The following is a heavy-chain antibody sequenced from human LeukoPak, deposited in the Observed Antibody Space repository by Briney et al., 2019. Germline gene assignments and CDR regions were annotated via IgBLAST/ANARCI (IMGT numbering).Heavy chain of an antibody. J-gene: IGHJ4*02. CDR3: AKDREGLGSGYDLEYFDY. V-gene: IGHV3-48*04. D-gene: IGHD5-12*01. Sequence: GGSLRLSCAASGFSFGSHPMNWVRQAPGKGLEWVSYITNSGSTIYYADSVRGRFTISRDNAQNSLYLQMNSLRAEDTAVYYCAKDREGLGSGYDLEYFDYWGQGTLVTVSS. CDR2: ITNSGSTI. CDR1: GFSFGSHP.